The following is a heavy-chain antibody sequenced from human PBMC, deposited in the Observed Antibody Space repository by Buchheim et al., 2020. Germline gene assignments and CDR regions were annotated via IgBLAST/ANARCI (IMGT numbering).Heavy chain of an antibody. Sequence: EVQLVQSGAEVKRPGESLKISCQGSGYSFTGAYIAWVRQMPGKGLEWMGNIYPGDFYTAYNPSFQGQVTMSVDKSIRTAYLQWYGLKASDSAVYYCARRVRDSSGYNFDFWGQGTL. CDR2: IYPGDFYT. V-gene: IGHV5-51*01. CDR1: GYSFTGAY. J-gene: IGHJ4*02. CDR3: ARRVRDSSGYNFDF. D-gene: IGHD5-18*01.